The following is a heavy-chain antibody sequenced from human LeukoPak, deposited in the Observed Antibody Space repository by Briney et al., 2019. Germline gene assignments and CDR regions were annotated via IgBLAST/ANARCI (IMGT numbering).Heavy chain of an antibody. Sequence: SETLSLTCTVSGGSISSSSYYWGWIRQSPGKGLEWIGSIYYSGSTYYNPSLKSRVTISLDTSKNQFSLNLTSVTAADTAVYYCARSEGRRGNWFDPWGQGTLVTVSS. CDR3: ARSEGRRGNWFDP. D-gene: IGHD1-14*01. V-gene: IGHV4-39*07. CDR1: GGSISSSSYY. J-gene: IGHJ5*02. CDR2: IYYSGST.